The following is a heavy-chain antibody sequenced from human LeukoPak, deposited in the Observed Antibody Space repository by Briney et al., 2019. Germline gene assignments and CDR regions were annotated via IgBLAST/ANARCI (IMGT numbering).Heavy chain of an antibody. D-gene: IGHD1-1*01. V-gene: IGHV3-48*02. Sequence: PGGSLRLSCAASGFTFSSYSMNWVRQAPGKGLEWVSYISSSSSTIYYADSVKGLFTISRDNAKNSLYLQMNSLRDEDTAVYYCARPWNYYYYYGMDVWGQGTTVTVSS. J-gene: IGHJ6*02. CDR3: ARPWNYYYYYGMDV. CDR1: GFTFSSYS. CDR2: ISSSSSTI.